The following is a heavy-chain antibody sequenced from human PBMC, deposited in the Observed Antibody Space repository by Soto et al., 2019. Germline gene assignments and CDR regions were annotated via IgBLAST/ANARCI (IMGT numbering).Heavy chain of an antibody. J-gene: IGHJ4*02. CDR3: AKGAYYDFWSGYYFDY. CDR1: GFTFSSYA. V-gene: IGHV3-23*01. CDR2: ISGSGGST. Sequence: GGSLRLSCAASGFTFSSYAMSWVRQAPGKGLEWVSAISGSGGSTYYADSVKGRFTISRDNSKNTLYLQMNSLRAEDTAVYYCAKGAYYDFWSGYYFDYWGQGTLVTVSS. D-gene: IGHD3-3*01.